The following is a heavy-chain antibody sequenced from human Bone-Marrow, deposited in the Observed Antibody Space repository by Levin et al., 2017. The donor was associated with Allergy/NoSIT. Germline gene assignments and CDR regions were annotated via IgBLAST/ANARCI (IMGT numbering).Heavy chain of an antibody. CDR1: GGSISPYH. Sequence: MSSETLSLTCTVSGGSISPYHWSWIRQAPEKGLEWIGFFSYAGTTSHNPSLKSRVTMSLDTSKNQFSLNLSSVTAADTAVYFCARSESGNDAGDYWGQGTLVTVSS. D-gene: IGHD4-23*01. CDR2: FSYAGTT. J-gene: IGHJ4*02. V-gene: IGHV4-59*08. CDR3: ARSESGNDAGDY.